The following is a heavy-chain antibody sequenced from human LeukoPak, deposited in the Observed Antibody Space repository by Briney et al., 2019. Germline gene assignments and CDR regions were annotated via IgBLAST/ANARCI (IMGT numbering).Heavy chain of an antibody. CDR3: ARYGYNKCLDY. V-gene: IGHV3-33*08. CDR2: IWYDGSNK. D-gene: IGHD4-17*01. CDR1: GFTFSSYA. Sequence: GGSLRLSCAASGFTFSSYAMHWVRQAPGKGLEWVAVIWYDGSNKYYADSVKGRFTISRDNSKNTLDLQMNSLRVEDTAIYYCARYGYNKCLDYWGQGTLVTVSS. J-gene: IGHJ4*02.